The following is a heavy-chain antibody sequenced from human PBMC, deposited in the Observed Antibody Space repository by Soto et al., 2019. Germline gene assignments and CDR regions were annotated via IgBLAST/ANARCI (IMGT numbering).Heavy chain of an antibody. V-gene: IGHV3-30*18. CDR2: ISYDGSNK. J-gene: IGHJ4*02. CDR1: GFTFSSYG. D-gene: IGHD6-13*01. Sequence: GGSLRLSCAASGFTFSSYGMHWVRQAPGKGLEWVAVISYDGSNKYYADSVKGRFTISRDNSKNTLYLQMNSLRAEDTAVYFCAKRSPYSSGWYSPIFDYWGQGALVT. CDR3: AKRSPYSSGWYSPIFDY.